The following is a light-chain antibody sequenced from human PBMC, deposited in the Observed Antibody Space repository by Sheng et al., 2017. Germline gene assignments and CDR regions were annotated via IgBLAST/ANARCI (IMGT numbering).Light chain of an antibody. V-gene: IGLV2-11*01. Sequence: QSALTQPRSVSGSPGQSVTISCTGTSSDVGAYNYVSWYQQHPGKAPKFMIYDVNKRPSGVPDRFSGSKSGNTASLTISGLQAEDEADYYCCSYAGSHTYVFGTGTEVTVL. J-gene: IGLJ1*01. CDR1: SSDVGAYNY. CDR2: DVN. CDR3: CSYAGSHTYV.